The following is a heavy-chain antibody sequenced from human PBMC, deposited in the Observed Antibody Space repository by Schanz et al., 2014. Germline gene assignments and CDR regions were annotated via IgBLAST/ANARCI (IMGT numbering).Heavy chain of an antibody. CDR3: AKGMGYCSGGTCYDYYYYGLDV. V-gene: IGHV3-11*05. CDR1: GFTFRDYY. J-gene: IGHJ6*02. CDR2: ISSGSSYA. Sequence: GQLAESGGGLVQPGGSLRLSCAASGFTFRDYYMSWIRQAPGKGLEWVSDISSGSSYANYADSVKGRFTISRDNSENTLYLQMNSLSADDTAVFYCAKGMGYCSGGTCYDYYYYGLDVWGQGTTVTVSS. D-gene: IGHD2-15*01.